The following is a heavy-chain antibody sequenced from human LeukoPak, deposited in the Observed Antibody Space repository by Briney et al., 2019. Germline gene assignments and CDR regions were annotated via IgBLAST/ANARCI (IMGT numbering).Heavy chain of an antibody. CDR1: GFTFSDYY. V-gene: IGHV3-11*01. J-gene: IGHJ4*02. Sequence: GGSLRLSCAASGFTFSDYYMSWIRQAPGKGLEWVSCISSSGSTIYYADSVKGRFTISRDNAKNSLYLQMNSLRAEDTAVYYCAREMWRSFVDYWGQGTLVTVSS. D-gene: IGHD2-21*01. CDR3: AREMWRSFVDY. CDR2: ISSSGSTI.